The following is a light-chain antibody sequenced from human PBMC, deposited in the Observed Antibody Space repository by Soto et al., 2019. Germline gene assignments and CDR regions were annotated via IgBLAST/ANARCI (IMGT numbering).Light chain of an antibody. CDR1: QSLSGN. J-gene: IGKJ1*01. Sequence: EIVMTPSPATLSVSPGERVTLSCRASQSLSGNLAWYQQKPGLAPRLLINRASTRATGIPARFSGSGSETEFTLTISSLQSEDFAVYYCQQYNNWPRTFGQGTKVDIK. CDR3: QQYNNWPRT. V-gene: IGKV3-15*01. CDR2: RAS.